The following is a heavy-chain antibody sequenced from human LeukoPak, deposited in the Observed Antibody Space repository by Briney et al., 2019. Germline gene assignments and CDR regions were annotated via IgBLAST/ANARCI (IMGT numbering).Heavy chain of an antibody. CDR1: GLTLNNAW. J-gene: IGHJ3*02. Sequence: GGSLRLSCATSGLTLNNAWMSWVRQAPGKGLEWVSAISGSGGSTYYADSVKSRFTISRDNSKNTLYLQMNSLRAEGTAVYYCARAVVGATLHALDIWGQGTMVTVSS. D-gene: IGHD1-26*01. CDR3: ARAVVGATLHALDI. CDR2: ISGSGGST. V-gene: IGHV3-23*01.